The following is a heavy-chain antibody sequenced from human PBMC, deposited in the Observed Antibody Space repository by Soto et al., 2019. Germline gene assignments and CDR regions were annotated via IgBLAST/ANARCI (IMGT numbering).Heavy chain of an antibody. D-gene: IGHD5-12*01. CDR2: IYSGGST. CDR1: GFTVSSNY. V-gene: IGHV3-53*01. CDR3: ARDRIRDGYNYYYYGMDV. J-gene: IGHJ6*02. Sequence: PGGSLRLSCAASGFTVSSNYMSWVRQAPGKGLEWVSVIYSGGSTYYADSVKGRFTISRDNSKNTLYLQMNSLRAEDTAVYYCARDRIRDGYNYYYYGMDVWGQGTTVTVSS.